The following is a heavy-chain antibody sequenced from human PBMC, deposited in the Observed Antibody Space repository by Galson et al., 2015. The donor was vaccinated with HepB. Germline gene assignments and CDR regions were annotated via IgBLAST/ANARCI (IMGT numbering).Heavy chain of an antibody. V-gene: IGHV3-23*01. D-gene: IGHD3-3*01. CDR3: AKDSPRFLEWSPFDD. Sequence: SLRLSCAASGFNFNNYVVSWVRQAPGKGLEWVSSISGSGGSTYYADSVKGRFTISRDNSKNTLFLQMNSLRAEDTAVYYCAKDSPRFLEWSPFDDWGQGTLVTVSS. CDR2: ISGSGGST. J-gene: IGHJ4*02. CDR1: GFNFNNYV.